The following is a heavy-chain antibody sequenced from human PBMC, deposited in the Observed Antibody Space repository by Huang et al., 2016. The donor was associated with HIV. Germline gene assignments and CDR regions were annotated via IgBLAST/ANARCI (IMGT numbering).Heavy chain of an antibody. J-gene: IGHJ6*02. D-gene: IGHD1-7*01. CDR2: IKQDESEK. V-gene: IGHV3-7*01. CDR3: ATKTAAMDI. CDR1: TFTFGAYW. Sequence: VESGGRLVQPGGSIRLSGVGSTFTFGAYWMSWVRKSPRKGLEGVANIKQDESEKYYVEFVKGRFNISRDNAKKGLFLEMNNVRVEDTATYYCATKTAAMDIWGQGTTVTVS.